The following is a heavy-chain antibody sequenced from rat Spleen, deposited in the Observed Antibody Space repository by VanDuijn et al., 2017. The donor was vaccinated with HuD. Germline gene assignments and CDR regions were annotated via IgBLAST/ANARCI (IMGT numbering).Heavy chain of an antibody. Sequence: EVQLQESGPGLVKPSQSLSLTCSITGYSITTNYWGWIRKFPGNKMEWIGHIRSIGSSSYNPSLDSRIPITRDTSNNQFFLHLNSVTAEDTATYYCARSLDTYGWFAYWGQGTLVTVSS. D-gene: IGHD2-1*01. V-gene: IGHV3-1*01. CDR3: ARSLDTYGWFAY. CDR1: GYSITTNY. J-gene: IGHJ3*01. CDR2: IRSIGSS.